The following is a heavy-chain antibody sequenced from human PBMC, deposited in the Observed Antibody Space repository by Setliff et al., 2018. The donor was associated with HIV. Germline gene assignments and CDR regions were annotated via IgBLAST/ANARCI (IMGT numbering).Heavy chain of an antibody. CDR3: ARRARFCISPTCYRYFDY. CDR1: GDSFRAHY. D-gene: IGHD3-9*01. CDR2: INHSGTT. J-gene: IGHJ4*02. V-gene: IGHV4-34*01. Sequence: SETLSLTCAVFGDSFRAHYWSWIRQAPGKGLEWIGEINHSGTTNYKPSLQRRVTISVDTSTKQISLKMSSVTAADTAVYFCARRARFCISPTCYRYFDYWGLGTLVTVSS.